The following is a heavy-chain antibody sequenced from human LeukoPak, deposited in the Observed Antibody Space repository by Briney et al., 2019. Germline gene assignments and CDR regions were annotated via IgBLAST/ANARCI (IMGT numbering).Heavy chain of an antibody. CDR1: GFTFSNYA. J-gene: IGHJ4*02. CDR3: ARAQMGAPTDY. Sequence: GGSLRLSCAASGFTFSNYAMYWVRHAPGKGLVWVSRISSDGSSIIYADSVKGRFTISRDIAKNTLYLQMNSLRAEDTAVYYCARAQMGAPTDYWGQGTLVTVSS. V-gene: IGHV3-74*01. D-gene: IGHD1-26*01. CDR2: ISSDGSSI.